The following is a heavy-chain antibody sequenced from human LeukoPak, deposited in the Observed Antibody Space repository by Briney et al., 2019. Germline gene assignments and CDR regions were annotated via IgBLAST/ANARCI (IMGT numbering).Heavy chain of an antibody. J-gene: IGHJ4*02. Sequence: GGSLRLSCAPSGLSFSSYTIHWVRQAPGKGLEWVSSISSTSGYIHYADSVKGRFTISRDNAKNSLYLQMNSLRAEDTALYYCAKDGGDYDFWSGPRFDYWGQGTLVTVSS. CDR1: GLSFSSYT. D-gene: IGHD3-3*01. V-gene: IGHV3-21*04. CDR3: AKDGGDYDFWSGPRFDY. CDR2: ISSTSGYI.